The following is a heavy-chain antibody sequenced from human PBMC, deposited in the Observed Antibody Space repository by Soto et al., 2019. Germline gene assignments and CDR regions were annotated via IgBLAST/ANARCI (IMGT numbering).Heavy chain of an antibody. CDR3: AAELGFGKLSVV. J-gene: IGHJ6*02. V-gene: IGHV1-69*01. D-gene: IGHD3-10*01. Sequence: QVQVVQSGVEVRRPGSSVKVSCKASGDTFKNCVISWVRQAPRQGIEWMGCINPLFGTTDFAQRFQGRLTITTDESTTTAYMELSRLRSEDTATYYCAAELGFGKLSVVWGQGTTVIVSS. CDR1: GDTFKNCV. CDR2: INPLFGTT.